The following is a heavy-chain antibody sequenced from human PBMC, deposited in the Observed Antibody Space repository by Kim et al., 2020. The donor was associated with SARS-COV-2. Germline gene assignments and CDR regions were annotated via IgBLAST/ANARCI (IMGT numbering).Heavy chain of an antibody. D-gene: IGHD3-10*01. J-gene: IGHJ4*02. V-gene: IGHV4-30-2*04. CDR3: ARDGAGSYYLHYFDY. Sequence: PALKSRVTISVDTSKNQVSLKRSSVTAADTAVYYCARDGAGSYYLHYFDYWGQGTLVTVSS.